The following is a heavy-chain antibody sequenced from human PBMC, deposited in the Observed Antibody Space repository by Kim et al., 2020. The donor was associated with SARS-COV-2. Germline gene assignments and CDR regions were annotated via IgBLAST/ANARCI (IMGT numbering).Heavy chain of an antibody. Sequence: SETLSLTCTVSGGSISSGGYYWSWIRQHPGRGLEWIGYIYYSGSTYYNPSLKSRVTISVDTSKNQFSLKLSSVTAADTAVYYCAGGGSDEYFQHWGQGTLVTVSS. CDR1: GGSISSGGYY. CDR2: IYYSGST. V-gene: IGHV4-31*03. D-gene: IGHD3-16*01. J-gene: IGHJ1*01. CDR3: AGGGSDEYFQH.